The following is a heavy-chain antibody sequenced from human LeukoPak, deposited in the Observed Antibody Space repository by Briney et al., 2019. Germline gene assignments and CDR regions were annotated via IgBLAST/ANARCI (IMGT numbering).Heavy chain of an antibody. CDR1: GGSFSGYY. CDR2: IKHSGST. J-gene: IGHJ5*01. Sequence: SETLSLTCAVYGGSFSGYYWSWIRQPPGKGLEWIGEIKHSGSTNYNPSLKSRVTISVDTSKNQFSLKLSSVTAADTAVYYCARGDYVSWFDSWGQGTLVTVSS. D-gene: IGHD4-17*01. V-gene: IGHV4-34*01. CDR3: ARGDYVSWFDS.